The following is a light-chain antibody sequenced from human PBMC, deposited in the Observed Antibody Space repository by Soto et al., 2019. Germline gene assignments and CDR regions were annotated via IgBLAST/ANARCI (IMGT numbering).Light chain of an antibody. J-gene: IGLJ2*01. CDR3: SSFTTSNTLV. V-gene: IGLV2-14*01. Sequence: QSALTQPASVSWSPGQSITISCTGSSSDVGAYTYVSWYQQHPGKAPKLMIFEVSDRPSGVSNRFSGSKSGNTASLTISGLQAEDEADYYCSSFTTSNTLVFGGGTKVTVL. CDR2: EVS. CDR1: SSDVGAYTY.